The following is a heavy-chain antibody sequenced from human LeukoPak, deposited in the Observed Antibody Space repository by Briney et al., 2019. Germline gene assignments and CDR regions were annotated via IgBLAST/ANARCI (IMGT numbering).Heavy chain of an antibody. CDR2: IKQDGSEK. D-gene: IGHD6-19*01. CDR1: GFTFSSYW. V-gene: IGHV3-7*03. J-gene: IGHJ5*02. CDR3: ARKYGSVDS. Sequence: PGGSLRLSCAASGFTFSSYWMTWVRQAPGKGLEWVANIKQDGSEKYYVDSVKGRFTISRDHAKNSLYLQMNTVRAEDTAVYHCARKYGSVDSWGQGTLVTVSS.